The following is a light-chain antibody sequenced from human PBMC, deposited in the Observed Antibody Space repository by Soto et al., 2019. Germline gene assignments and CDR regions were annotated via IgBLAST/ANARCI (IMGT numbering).Light chain of an antibody. V-gene: IGLV1-44*01. CDR2: NNN. Sequence: QSVLTQPPSASGTPGQTVIISCSGSRSDIGSNSVNWYQHLPGTAPKLLIYNNNQRPSGVPDRFSGSKSGTSASLAISGLQSEDEAEYYCATWDDSLNLLYVFGTGTKVTVL. CDR3: ATWDDSLNLLYV. CDR1: RSDIGSNS. J-gene: IGLJ1*01.